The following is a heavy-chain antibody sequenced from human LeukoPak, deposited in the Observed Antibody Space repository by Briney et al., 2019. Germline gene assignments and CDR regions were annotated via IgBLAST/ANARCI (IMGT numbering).Heavy chain of an antibody. Sequence: GGSLRLSCAASGFTLSSYSMNWVRQAPGKGLEWVSYISSSSSTIYYADSVKGRFTISRDNAKNSLYLQMNSLRDEDTAVYYCAKEAPYGSGSYSNYYYGMDVWGQGTTVTVSS. D-gene: IGHD3-10*01. V-gene: IGHV3-48*02. J-gene: IGHJ6*02. CDR3: AKEAPYGSGSYSNYYYGMDV. CDR2: ISSSSSTI. CDR1: GFTLSSYS.